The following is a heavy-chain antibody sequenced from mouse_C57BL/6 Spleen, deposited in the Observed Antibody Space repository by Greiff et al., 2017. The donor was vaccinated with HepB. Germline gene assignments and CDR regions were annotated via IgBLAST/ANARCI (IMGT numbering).Heavy chain of an antibody. Sequence: QVQLQQSGAELVKPGASVKLSCKASGYTFTSYWMQWVKQRPGQGLEWIGEIDPSDSYTNYNQKFKGKATLTVDTSSSTAYMQLSSLTSEDSAVYYCARSPSYYGSSYWYFDVWGTGTTVTVSS. J-gene: IGHJ1*03. CDR2: IDPSDSYT. D-gene: IGHD1-1*01. CDR3: ARSPSYYGSSYWYFDV. V-gene: IGHV1-50*01. CDR1: GYTFTSYW.